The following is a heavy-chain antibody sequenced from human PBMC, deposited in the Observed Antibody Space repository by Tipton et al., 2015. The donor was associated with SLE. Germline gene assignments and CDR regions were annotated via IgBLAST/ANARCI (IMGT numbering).Heavy chain of an antibody. CDR3: ARVSKWLVSFFDY. CDR2: INHSGST. D-gene: IGHD6-19*01. CDR1: GGSISSGGYY. J-gene: IGHJ4*02. Sequence: TLSLTCTVSGGSISSGGYYWSWIRQPPGKGLEWIGEINHSGSTNYNPSLKSRVTISVDTSKNQFSLKLSSVTAADTAVYYCARVSKWLVSFFDYWGQGTLVTVSS. V-gene: IGHV4-39*07.